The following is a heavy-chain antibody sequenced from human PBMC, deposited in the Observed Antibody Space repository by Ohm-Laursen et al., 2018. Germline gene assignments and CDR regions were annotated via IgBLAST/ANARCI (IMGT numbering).Heavy chain of an antibody. Sequence: SLRLSCTASGFTVSNNYMSWVRQAPGKGLEWVSVIYSGGGTNYADSVKGQFTISRDNSKNTLYLQMNSLRVEDTALYYCAKDLLAAPDYYGMDVWGQGTTVTVSS. V-gene: IGHV3-53*05. CDR2: IYSGGGT. J-gene: IGHJ6*02. D-gene: IGHD6-13*01. CDR3: AKDLLAAPDYYGMDV. CDR1: GFTVSNNY.